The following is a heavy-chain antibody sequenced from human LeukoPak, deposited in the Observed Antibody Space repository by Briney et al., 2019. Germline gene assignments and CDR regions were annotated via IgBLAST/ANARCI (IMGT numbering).Heavy chain of an antibody. D-gene: IGHD4-17*01. Sequence: GRSLRLSCTASGITFSSYGMHWVRQAPGKGLEWVAVIWYDGSNKYYADSVKGRFTISRDNSKNTLYLQMNSLRAEDTAVYYCARGIGSTVFFDYWGQGTLVTVSS. CDR3: ARGIGSTVFFDY. J-gene: IGHJ4*02. V-gene: IGHV3-33*01. CDR2: IWYDGSNK. CDR1: GITFSSYG.